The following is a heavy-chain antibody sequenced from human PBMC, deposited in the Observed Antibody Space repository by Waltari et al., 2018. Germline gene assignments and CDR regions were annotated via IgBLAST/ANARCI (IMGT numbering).Heavy chain of an antibody. CDR2: IIPIFGTA. D-gene: IGHD3-22*01. CDR3: AREDSSGAPFDY. J-gene: IGHJ4*02. CDR1: GGPFSSYA. V-gene: IGHV1-69*01. Sequence: QVQLVQSGAEVKKPGSSVKVSCTASGGPFSSYAISWVRQAPGQGLEWMGGIIPIFGTANYAQKFQGRVTITADESTSTAYMELSSLRSEDTAVYYCAREDSSGAPFDYWGQGTLVTVSS.